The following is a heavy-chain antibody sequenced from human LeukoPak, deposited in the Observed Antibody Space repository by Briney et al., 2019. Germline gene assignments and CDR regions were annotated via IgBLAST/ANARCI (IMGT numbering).Heavy chain of an antibody. D-gene: IGHD2-2*01. J-gene: IGHJ6*02. CDR1: GGTFSSYA. Sequence: SVKVSCKASGGTFSSYAISWVRQAPGQGLEWMGGVIPIFGTANYAQKFQGRVTITADESTSTAYMELSSLRSEDTAVYYCARVEEYCSSTSCYYRNYYYYGMDVWGQGTTVTVSS. CDR3: ARVEEYCSSTSCYYRNYYYYGMDV. V-gene: IGHV1-69*13. CDR2: VIPIFGTA.